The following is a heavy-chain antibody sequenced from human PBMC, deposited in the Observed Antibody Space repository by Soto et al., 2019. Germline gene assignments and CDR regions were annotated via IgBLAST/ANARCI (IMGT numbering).Heavy chain of an antibody. Sequence: SETLSLTCTVSGGSISGYHWNWIRQTPGKGVEWIGYFHNSGNPKYSSSLKSRVTISVDMSEKQSSLKLTSVTAADTAVYYGALRSMAVVPEYWGQGTLVTVSS. D-gene: IGHD3-22*01. V-gene: IGHV4-59*01. CDR1: GGSISGYH. CDR2: FHNSGNP. CDR3: ALRSMAVVPEY. J-gene: IGHJ4*02.